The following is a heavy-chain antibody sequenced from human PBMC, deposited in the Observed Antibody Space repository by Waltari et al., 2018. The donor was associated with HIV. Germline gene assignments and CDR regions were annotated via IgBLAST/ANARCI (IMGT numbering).Heavy chain of an antibody. D-gene: IGHD3-3*01. J-gene: IGHJ5*02. V-gene: IGHV1-2*02. CDR2: INPNSGGT. CDR3: ARVTLRFLEWFPFDP. Sequence: QVQLVQSGAEVKKPGASVKVSCKASGYTFTGYYMHWVRQAPGQGLEWMGWINPNSGGTNYAQEFQGMVTMTRDTSISTAYMELSRLRSDDTAVYYCARVTLRFLEWFPFDPWGQGILVTVSS. CDR1: GYTFTGYY.